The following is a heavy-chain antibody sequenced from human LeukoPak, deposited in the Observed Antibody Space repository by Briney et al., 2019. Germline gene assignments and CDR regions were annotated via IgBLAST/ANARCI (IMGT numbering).Heavy chain of an antibody. V-gene: IGHV4-4*02. J-gene: IGHJ4*02. CDR1: GGSISGSNW. CDR2: IHYGGHT. D-gene: IGHD1-14*01. Sequence: SGTLSLTCAVSGGSISGSNWWSWVRQSPGKGLEWIAYIHYGGHTNSNPSLKSRVSISIDTSKNQFSLNLSSVTAADTAVYYCARVDGVNPTFDYWGQGTLVTVSS. CDR3: ARVDGVNPTFDY.